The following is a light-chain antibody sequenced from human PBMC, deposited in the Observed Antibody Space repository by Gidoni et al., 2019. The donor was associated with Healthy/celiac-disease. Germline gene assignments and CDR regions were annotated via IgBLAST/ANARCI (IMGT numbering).Light chain of an antibody. CDR2: WAS. CDR1: QSVLYSSNNNNY. J-gene: IGKJ3*01. V-gene: IGKV4-1*01. CDR3: QQYYSTPFT. Sequence: DIVMTQSPDSLAVSLGERPTINCKSSQSVLYSSNNNNYLAWYQQKPGQPPKLLIYWASTRASGVPGRFSGSGSGTDFTLTISSLQAEDVAVYYCQQYYSTPFTFGPXTKVDIK.